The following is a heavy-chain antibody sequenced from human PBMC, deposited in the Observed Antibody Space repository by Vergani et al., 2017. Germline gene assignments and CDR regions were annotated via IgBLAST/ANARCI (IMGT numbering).Heavy chain of an antibody. CDR3: ARTLEYSSSTPWFDP. Sequence: QLQLQESGPGLVKPSETLSLTCTVSGGSISSSSYYWGWIRQPPGQGLEWIGSIYYSGSTYYNPSIKSRVTISVDTSKNQFSLKLSAVTAADTAVYYCARTLEYSSSTPWFDPWGQGTLVTVSS. V-gene: IGHV4-39*07. D-gene: IGHD6-6*01. CDR1: GGSISSSSYY. J-gene: IGHJ5*02. CDR2: IYYSGST.